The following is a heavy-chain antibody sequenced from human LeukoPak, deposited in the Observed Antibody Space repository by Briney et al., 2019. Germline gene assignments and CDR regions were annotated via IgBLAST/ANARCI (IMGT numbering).Heavy chain of an antibody. V-gene: IGHV3-7*01. J-gene: IGHJ4*02. Sequence: GGSLRLSCAASGFTFSSYWMSWVRQAPGKGLEWVANIKQDGSEKYYVDSVKGRFTISRDNAKNSLCLQMNSLRAEDTAVYYCARERNSGYDWYFDYWGQGTLVTVSS. CDR3: ARERNSGYDWYFDY. D-gene: IGHD5-12*01. CDR2: IKQDGSEK. CDR1: GFTFSSYW.